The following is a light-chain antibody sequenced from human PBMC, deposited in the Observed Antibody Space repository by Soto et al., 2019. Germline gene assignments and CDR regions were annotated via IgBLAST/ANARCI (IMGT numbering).Light chain of an antibody. Sequence: DIEMTQSPSSLSASVGDRVTITCRASQSISNYLNWYQQKPGKAPKLLIYAASSLKSGVPSRFSGSGSGTDFTLTISSLQAEDFETYSYQHSYTTLFTFGPGTNVDIK. CDR3: QHSYTTLFT. CDR1: QSISNY. CDR2: AAS. J-gene: IGKJ3*01. V-gene: IGKV1-39*01.